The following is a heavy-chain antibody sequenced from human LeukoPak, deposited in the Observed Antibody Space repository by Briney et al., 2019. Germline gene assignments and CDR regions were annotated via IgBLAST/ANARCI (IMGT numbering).Heavy chain of an antibody. CDR3: ASEIAVAGPFDY. V-gene: IGHV3-21*01. D-gene: IGHD6-19*01. Sequence: GGSLRLSCAASGFTFSSYSMNWVRQAPGKGLEWVSSISSSSSYIYYADSVKGRFTISRDNAKNSLYLQMNSLRAKDTAVYYCASEIAVAGPFDYWGQGTLVTVSS. CDR1: GFTFSSYS. CDR2: ISSSSSYI. J-gene: IGHJ4*02.